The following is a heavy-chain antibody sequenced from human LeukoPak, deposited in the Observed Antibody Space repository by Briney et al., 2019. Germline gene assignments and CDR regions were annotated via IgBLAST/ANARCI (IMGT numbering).Heavy chain of an antibody. D-gene: IGHD6-25*01. Sequence: GESLKISCKASGYSFTTYWIGWVRQMPGKGLEWMAIIYPTDSDTRYSPSFQGQVTISADKSTSTAYLQWNSLKASDSAMYYCARRIPAAGTFDYWGQGALVTVSS. CDR1: GYSFTTYW. CDR2: IYPTDSDT. V-gene: IGHV5-51*01. CDR3: ARRIPAAGTFDY. J-gene: IGHJ4*02.